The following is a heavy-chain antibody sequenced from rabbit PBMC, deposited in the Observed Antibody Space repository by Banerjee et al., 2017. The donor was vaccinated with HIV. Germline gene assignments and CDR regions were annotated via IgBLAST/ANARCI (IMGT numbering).Heavy chain of an antibody. D-gene: IGHD6-1*01. Sequence: QSLEESGGDLVKPGASLTLTCTASGFSFSSSDYMCWVRQAPGKGLEWISCIAGSTSGFTYSATWAKGRFTYSKTSSTTVTLQMTSLTVADTATYFCARGEHFSVGFSAFAIYLDLWGPGTLVTVS. CDR2: IAGSTSGFT. CDR1: GFSFSSSDY. CDR3: ARGEHFSVGFSAFAIYLDL. V-gene: IGHV1S40*01. J-gene: IGHJ6*01.